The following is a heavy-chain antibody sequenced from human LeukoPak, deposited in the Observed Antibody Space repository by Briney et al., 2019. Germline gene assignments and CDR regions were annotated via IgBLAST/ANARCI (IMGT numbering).Heavy chain of an antibody. Sequence: PGGSLRLSCAASGFIVSDYYMSWVRQAPGKGLEWVSVIHSGGDTYYADSVKDRFSISRDNSKNTLYLQMNSLRAEDTAVYYCARVVGSYYGYFDYWGQGTLVTVSS. CDR3: ARVVGSYYGYFDY. CDR1: GFIVSDYY. D-gene: IGHD1-26*01. V-gene: IGHV3-66*01. CDR2: IHSGGDT. J-gene: IGHJ4*02.